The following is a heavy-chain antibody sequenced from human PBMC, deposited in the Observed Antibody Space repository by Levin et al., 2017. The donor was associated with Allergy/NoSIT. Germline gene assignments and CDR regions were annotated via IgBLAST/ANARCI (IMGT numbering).Heavy chain of an antibody. V-gene: IGHV1-46*01. CDR2: INPSGDYT. J-gene: IGHJ5*02. CDR1: GYTFTSYY. CDR3: ARDGPGTYYTNWFDP. D-gene: IGHD3-10*01. Sequence: GESLKISCKASGYTFTSYYMHWVRQAPGQGLEWMGIINPSGDYTNYAQKFQGRVTMTRDTSTSTVYMELSSLRSEDTAVYYCARDGPGTYYTNWFDPWGQGTLVTVSS.